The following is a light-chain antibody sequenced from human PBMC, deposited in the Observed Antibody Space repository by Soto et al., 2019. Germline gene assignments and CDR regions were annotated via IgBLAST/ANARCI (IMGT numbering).Light chain of an antibody. CDR1: QSVSSN. CDR2: GAS. V-gene: IGKV3-15*01. J-gene: IGKJ1*01. CDR3: QQYNNWPRE. Sequence: EIVMTQSPATLSMSPGERATLSCRASQSVSSNLAWYQQKPGQAPRLLIYGASTRATGIPARFSGSGSGTEFPLTISSLQSEDFAVYYCQQYNNWPREFGQGTKVEIK.